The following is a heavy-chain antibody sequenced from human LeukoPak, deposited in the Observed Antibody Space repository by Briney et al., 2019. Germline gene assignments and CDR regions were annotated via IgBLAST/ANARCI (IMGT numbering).Heavy chain of an antibody. CDR2: ISGSGGST. Sequence: GGSLRLSCAASGFTFSSYAMSWVRQGPGKGLEWGSLISGSGGSTYYADSVKVRFTISRDNSKNTLYLQMNSLRAEDTAVFYCAKDRDDYVWGSYLGAFDIWGQGTMVTVSS. CDR3: AKDRDDYVWGSYLGAFDI. D-gene: IGHD3-16*01. J-gene: IGHJ3*02. V-gene: IGHV3-23*01. CDR1: GFTFSSYA.